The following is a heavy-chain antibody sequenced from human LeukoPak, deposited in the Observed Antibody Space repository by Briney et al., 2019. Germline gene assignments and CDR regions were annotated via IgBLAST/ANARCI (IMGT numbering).Heavy chain of an antibody. Sequence: AGGSLRLSCVVSGFTFSSYSMNWVRQAPGKGLEWVSYISSSGSTIYYADSVKGRFTISRDTAKNSLHLQMNSLRAEDTAVYYCARGKMGYYGMDVWGQGTTVTVSS. V-gene: IGHV3-48*01. CDR1: GFTFSSYS. J-gene: IGHJ6*02. CDR3: ARGKMGYYGMDV. D-gene: IGHD2-8*01. CDR2: ISSSGSTI.